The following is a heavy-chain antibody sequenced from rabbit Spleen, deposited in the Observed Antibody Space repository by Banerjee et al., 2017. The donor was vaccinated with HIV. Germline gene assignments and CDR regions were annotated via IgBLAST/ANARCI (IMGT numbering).Heavy chain of an antibody. V-gene: IGHV1S47*01. CDR1: GFDFSNYG. CDR3: VREAGYAGYGDGNL. D-gene: IGHD7-1*01. J-gene: IGHJ4*01. Sequence: QEQLVESGGGLVQPGGSLKLSCKASGFDFSNYGVSWVRQAPGKGLEWIGYIEPIFGTTVYASWVNGRFTISSHNAQNTLYLQLNSLTAADTATYFCVREAGYAGYGDGNLWGQGTLVTVS. CDR2: IEPIFGTT.